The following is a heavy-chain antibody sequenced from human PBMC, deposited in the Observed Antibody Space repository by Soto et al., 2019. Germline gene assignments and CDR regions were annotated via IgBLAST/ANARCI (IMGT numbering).Heavy chain of an antibody. CDR2: ISTHNGNT. J-gene: IGHJ3*01. CDR3: AREGILGLFDAYDL. V-gene: IGHV1-18*04. CDR1: VFTSSG. D-gene: IGHD3-10*01. Sequence: ASVKVSCKASVFTSSGISWVRQAPGQRLEWMGWISTHNGNTIYAQKFQGRVIMTMDTSTTTVYMELRSLRPDDTAVYLCAREGILGLFDAYDLWGQGTMVTVAS.